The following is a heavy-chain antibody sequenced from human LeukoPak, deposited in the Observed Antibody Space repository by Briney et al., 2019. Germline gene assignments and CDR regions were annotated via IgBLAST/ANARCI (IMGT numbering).Heavy chain of an antibody. Sequence: PGGSLRLSCAASGFTFSSYSMNWVRQAPGKGLEWVSSISSSSSYIYYADSVKGRFTISRDNAKNSLYLQMNSLRAEDTAVYYCARRYYYDSSGYVASPGFDYWGQGTLVTVSS. CDR3: ARRYYYDSSGYVASPGFDY. D-gene: IGHD3-22*01. CDR1: GFTFSSYS. J-gene: IGHJ4*02. CDR2: ISSSSSYI. V-gene: IGHV3-21*01.